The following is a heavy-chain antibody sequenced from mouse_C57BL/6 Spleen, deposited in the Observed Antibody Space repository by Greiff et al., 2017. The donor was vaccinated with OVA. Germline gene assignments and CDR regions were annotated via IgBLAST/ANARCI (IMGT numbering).Heavy chain of an antibody. J-gene: IGHJ2*01. CDR2: IYPGSGST. CDR3: ARDNTEVEDY. Sequence: QVQLQQPGAELVKPGASVKLSCKASGYTFTSYWITWVKQRPGQGLEWIGVIYPGSGSTNYNEKFKSKATLTVDTSSSTAYMQLSSLTSEDSAVYYCARDNTEVEDYWGQGTTLTVSS. CDR1: GYTFTSYW. V-gene: IGHV1-55*01. D-gene: IGHD1-1*01.